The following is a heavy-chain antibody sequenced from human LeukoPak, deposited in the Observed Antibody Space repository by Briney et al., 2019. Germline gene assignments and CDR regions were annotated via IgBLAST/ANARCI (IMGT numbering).Heavy chain of an antibody. J-gene: IGHJ4*02. CDR2: ISDSGGNT. CDR3: ARGYYYDTSGYSLPLDY. CDR1: GFTFSSCA. V-gene: IGHV3-23*01. D-gene: IGHD3-22*01. Sequence: GGSLRLSCAASGFTFSSCAMSWVRQAPGKGLEWVAGISDSGGNTYYADSVKRRFTISRDNSKNTLFLQMSSLRAEDTAVYYCARGYYYDTSGYSLPLDYWGQGTLLTVSS.